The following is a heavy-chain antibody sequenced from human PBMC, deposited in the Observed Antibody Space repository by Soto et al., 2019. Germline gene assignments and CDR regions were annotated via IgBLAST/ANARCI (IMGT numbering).Heavy chain of an antibody. CDR3: ARDIPPGDYMDV. D-gene: IGHD3-10*01. V-gene: IGHV3-21*01. J-gene: IGHJ6*03. Sequence: TGGSLRLSCAASGFTFSSYSMNWVRQAPGKGLEWVSSISSSSTYIYYADSVKGRFTISRDNAKNSLYLQMNSLRAEDTAVYYCARDIPPGDYMDVWGKGTTVTVSS. CDR2: ISSSSTYI. CDR1: GFTFSSYS.